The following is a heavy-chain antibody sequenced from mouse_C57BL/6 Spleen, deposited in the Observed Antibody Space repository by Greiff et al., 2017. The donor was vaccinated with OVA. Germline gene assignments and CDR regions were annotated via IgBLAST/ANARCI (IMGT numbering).Heavy chain of an antibody. CDR3: AIYSNHGYYAMDY. Sequence: VQLQQPGAELVRPGSSVKLSCKASGYTFTSYWMDWVKQRPGQGLEWIGNIYPSDSETHYNQKFKDKATLTVDKSSSTAYMQLSSLTSEDSAVYYCAIYSNHGYYAMDYWGQGTSVTVSS. CDR1: GYTFTSYW. J-gene: IGHJ4*01. D-gene: IGHD2-5*01. V-gene: IGHV1-61*01. CDR2: IYPSDSET.